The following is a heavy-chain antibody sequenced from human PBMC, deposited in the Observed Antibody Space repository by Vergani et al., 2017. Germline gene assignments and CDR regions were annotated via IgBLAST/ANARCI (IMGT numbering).Heavy chain of an antibody. CDR2: INPNRGGT. CDR3: ARLRIAAGETVDY. D-gene: IGHD6-13*01. J-gene: IGHJ4*02. Sequence: QVQLVQSGAGVKKPGASVKVSCKASGYTFTGYYMHWVRHAPGQGLEVMGWINPNRGGTNYAQKFQGRVTMTRDTSISTAYMERRRLRSDDAAVYYCARLRIAAGETVDYWGQGTLVTVSS. V-gene: IGHV1-2*02. CDR1: GYTFTGYY.